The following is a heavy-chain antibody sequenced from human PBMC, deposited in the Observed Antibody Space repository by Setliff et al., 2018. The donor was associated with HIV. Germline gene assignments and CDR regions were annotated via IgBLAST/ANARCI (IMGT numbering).Heavy chain of an antibody. CDR2: ISANNADT. CDR1: GYTFTSYG. V-gene: IGHV1-18*01. Sequence: GASVKVSCKAYGYTFTSYGISWVRQAPGQGLEWMAWISANNADTNYAQKFQGRVTMTTDTSTRTAYMELTSLRSDDTAVYYCARWNYYESSGYRMDVWGQGTTVTVS. CDR3: ARWNYYESSGYRMDV. D-gene: IGHD3-22*01. J-gene: IGHJ6*02.